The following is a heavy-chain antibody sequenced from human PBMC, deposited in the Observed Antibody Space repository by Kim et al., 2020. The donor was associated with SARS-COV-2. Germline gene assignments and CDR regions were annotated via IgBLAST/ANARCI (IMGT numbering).Heavy chain of an antibody. CDR2: INHSGST. CDR1: GGSFSGYY. J-gene: IGHJ4*02. Sequence: SETLSLTCAVYGGSFSGYYWSWIRQPPGKGLEWIGEINHSGSTNYNPSLKSRVTISVDTSKNQFSLKLSSVTAADTAVYYCVEQGSSSSAIDYWGQGTLVTVSS. V-gene: IGHV4-34*01. D-gene: IGHD6-6*01. CDR3: VEQGSSSSAIDY.